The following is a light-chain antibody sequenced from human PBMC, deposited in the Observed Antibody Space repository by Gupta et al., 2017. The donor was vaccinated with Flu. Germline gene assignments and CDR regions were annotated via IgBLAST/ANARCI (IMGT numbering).Light chain of an antibody. CDR1: QSVLYSSNNKNY. V-gene: IGKV4-1*01. J-gene: IGKJ2*03. CDR3: QQDDSTPYS. CDR2: WAS. Sequence: DIVMTQSPDSLAVSLGERATINCKSSQSVLYSSNNKNYLAWYQQKPGQPPKLLIYWASTREYGVPDRFSGSGSGTDFTLTISSRQAEDVAVYYCQQDDSTPYSFGQGTKLEIK.